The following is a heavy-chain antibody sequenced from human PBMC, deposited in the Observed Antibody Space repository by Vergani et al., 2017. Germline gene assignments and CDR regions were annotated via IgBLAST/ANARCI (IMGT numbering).Heavy chain of an antibody. CDR3: ARHDSGHYDSSYYGLDV. Sequence: QVRLEESGPGLVKPSETLSLICTVSGGSINPSSSFWGWIRQSPGKGLEWIGSIYYSGSTYYNPSLKSRVSISVDTSKNQFSLKLSSVTAADSAVYYCARHDSGHYDSSYYGLDVWGQGTTVTVSS. D-gene: IGHD3-16*01. CDR1: GGSINPSSSF. V-gene: IGHV4-39*01. J-gene: IGHJ6*02. CDR2: IYYSGST.